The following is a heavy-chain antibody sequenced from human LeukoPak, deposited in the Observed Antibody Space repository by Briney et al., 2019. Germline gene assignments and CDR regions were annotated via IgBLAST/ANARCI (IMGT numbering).Heavy chain of an antibody. CDR3: ASGGYYYDSSGSENWFDP. Sequence: SETLCLTCTVSGGSISSSSYYWDWIRQPPGKGLEWIGSIYYSGSTYYNPSLKSRVTISVDTSKNQFSLKLSSVTAADTAVYYCASGGYYYDSSGSENWFDPWGQGTLVTVSS. CDR1: GGSISSSSYY. J-gene: IGHJ5*02. CDR2: IYYSGST. V-gene: IGHV4-39*07. D-gene: IGHD3-22*01.